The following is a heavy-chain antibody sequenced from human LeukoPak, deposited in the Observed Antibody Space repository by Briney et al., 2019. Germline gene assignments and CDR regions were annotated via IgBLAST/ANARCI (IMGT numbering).Heavy chain of an antibody. CDR3: ARGQGVAARLQH. J-gene: IGHJ1*01. CDR1: GYTFTGYY. D-gene: IGHD6-19*01. CDR2: IDPNSGGT. V-gene: IGHV1-2*04. Sequence: ASVKVSCKASGYTFTGYYMHWVRQAPGQGLEWMGWIDPNSGGTNYAQKFQGWVTMTRDTSISTAYMELSRLRSDDTAVYYCARGQGVAARLQHWGQGTLVTVSS.